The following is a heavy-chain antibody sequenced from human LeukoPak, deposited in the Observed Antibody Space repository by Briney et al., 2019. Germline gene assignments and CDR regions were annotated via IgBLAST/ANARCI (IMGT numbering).Heavy chain of an antibody. J-gene: IGHJ4*02. V-gene: IGHV1-46*01. D-gene: IGHD5-18*01. CDR3: ARDPGSYGPSYYFDY. CDR1: GYTFTTYY. Sequence: ASVTVSCTASGYTFTTYYMHWVRQAPGRGLEWMGIINASGGSTSYAKKFQGRVTMTRDTSTSTVYTELSSLRSEDTAVYACARDPGSYGPSYYFDYWGQGTLVTVSS. CDR2: INASGGST.